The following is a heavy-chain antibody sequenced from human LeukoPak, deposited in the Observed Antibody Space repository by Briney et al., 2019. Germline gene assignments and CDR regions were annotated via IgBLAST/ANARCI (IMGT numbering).Heavy chain of an antibody. V-gene: IGHV4-59*02. D-gene: IGHD1-26*01. J-gene: IGHJ4*02. CDR3: ARASGFSIDN. CDR2: VHYSGST. CDR1: GGAVSSEY. Sequence: ASETLSLTCTVSGGAVSSEYWGWIRQPPGKGLEWIGYVHYSGSTSYNPSLKSRVTISIGTSKTQFSLKVSSVTATGTAVYYCARASGFSIDNWGQGTLVTVSS.